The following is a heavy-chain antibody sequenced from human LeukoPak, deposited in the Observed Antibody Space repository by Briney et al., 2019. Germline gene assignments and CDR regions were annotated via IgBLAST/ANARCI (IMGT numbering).Heavy chain of an antibody. CDR1: GFTFTSYW. D-gene: IGHD3-9*01. CDR2: IKHDGSET. J-gene: IGHJ3*01. CDR3: ARGPGRVAVPATGSFDL. V-gene: IGHV3-7*03. Sequence: PGGSLRLSCEASGFTFTSYWMSWVHQAPGKGLEWVANIKHDGSETYYVDSVKGRFTISRDDAKKSLYLQMNSLRADDTASYYCARGPGRVAVPATGSFDLWGQGTMVTVS.